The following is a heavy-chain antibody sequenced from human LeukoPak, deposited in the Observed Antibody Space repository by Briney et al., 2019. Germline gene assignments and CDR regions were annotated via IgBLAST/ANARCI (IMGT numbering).Heavy chain of an antibody. CDR3: ASSVGSGSFDY. V-gene: IGHV3-21*01. CDR2: ISGDSNYI. D-gene: IGHD1-26*01. CDR1: GFTFSIYS. J-gene: IGHJ4*02. Sequence: GGSLRLSCAASGFTFSIYSMSWVRQAPGKGLEWVSSISGDSNYIYYADSVKDRFTISRDNAKNSLFLQMNSLRAEDTAVYYCASSVGSGSFDYWGQGTLVTVSS.